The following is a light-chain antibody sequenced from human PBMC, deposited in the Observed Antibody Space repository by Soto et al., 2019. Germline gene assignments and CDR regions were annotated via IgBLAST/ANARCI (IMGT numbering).Light chain of an antibody. CDR1: SSDVGGYNF. Sequence: QSALTQPASVSGSPGQSITISCTGTSSDVGGYNFVSWYQQHPGKAPKLMIYDVSNRPSGVSIRFSGSRSGNTASLTISGLQAEDEAIYYCTSYTTSSTLVFGGGTKVTVL. CDR2: DVS. CDR3: TSYTTSSTLV. V-gene: IGLV2-14*01. J-gene: IGLJ2*01.